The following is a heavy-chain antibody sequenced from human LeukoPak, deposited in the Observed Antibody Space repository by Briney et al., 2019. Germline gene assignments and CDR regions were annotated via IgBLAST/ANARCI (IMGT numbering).Heavy chain of an antibody. CDR2: FYYSGST. Sequence: SETLSLTCSVSGGSISSNSYYWGWIRQPPGKGLEWIGSFYYSGSTYYNPSLKSRVTTSVDTSKNQFSLKLSSVTAADTAVYYCARGHRWLRYWGQGTLVTVSS. CDR1: GGSISSNSYY. D-gene: IGHD5-24*01. V-gene: IGHV4-39*07. J-gene: IGHJ4*02. CDR3: ARGHRWLRY.